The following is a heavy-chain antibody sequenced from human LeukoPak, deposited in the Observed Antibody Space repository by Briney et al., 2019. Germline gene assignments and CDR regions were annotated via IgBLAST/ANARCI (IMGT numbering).Heavy chain of an antibody. V-gene: IGHV3-48*02. D-gene: IGHD6-19*01. CDR3: ARGDSSGWYDH. CDR2: ISSTTTTI. J-gene: IGHJ5*02. Sequence: PGGPLRLSCVTSGFSFSGFSFNWVRQAPGKGLEWLSYISSTTTTIYYAGSVKGRFTVSRDNAKDSLYLQMNSLRDEDTAVYYCARGDSSGWYDHWGQGSLVTVSS. CDR1: GFSFSGFS.